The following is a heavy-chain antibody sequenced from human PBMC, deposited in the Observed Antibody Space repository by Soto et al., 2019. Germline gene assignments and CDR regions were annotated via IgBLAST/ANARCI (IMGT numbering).Heavy chain of an antibody. CDR3: ATSHYDFWSGFLGY. Sequence: ASMKVACKVSGSTLTELSMRCVLQSPGKGLEWMGGFDPEDGETIYAQKFQGRVTMTEDTSTDTAYMELSSLRSEDTAVYYCATSHYDFWSGFLGYWGKGTLVTVS. J-gene: IGHJ4*02. CDR1: GSTLTELS. D-gene: IGHD3-3*01. V-gene: IGHV1-24*01. CDR2: FDPEDGET.